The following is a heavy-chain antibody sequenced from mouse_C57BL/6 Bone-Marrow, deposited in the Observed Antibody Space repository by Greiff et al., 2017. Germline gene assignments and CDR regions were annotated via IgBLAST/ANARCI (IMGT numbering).Heavy chain of an antibody. V-gene: IGHV1-76*01. CDR3: ARSGYGSSRGYYAMDY. J-gene: IGHJ4*01. CDR2: IYPGSGNT. Sequence: QVQLQQSGAELVRPGASVKLSCKASGYTFTDYYITWVKQRPGQGLEWIARIYPGSGNTYYNEKFKGKATLTAEKSSSTAYMQLSSLTSEDSAVYFCARSGYGSSRGYYAMDYWGQGTSVTVSS. D-gene: IGHD1-1*01. CDR1: GYTFTDYY.